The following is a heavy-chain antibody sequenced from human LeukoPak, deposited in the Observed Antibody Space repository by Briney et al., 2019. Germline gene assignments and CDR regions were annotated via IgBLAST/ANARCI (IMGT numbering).Heavy chain of an antibody. J-gene: IGHJ6*03. CDR2: INQDGSER. V-gene: IGHV3-7*01. Sequence: GGFLRLSCAASGFTFKTYWMTWVRQAPGRGLEWVANINQDGSERYYVDSVKGRFTISRDNAKNSLYLQLNSLRAEDTAVYYCARWAGSSWAEARRQGYKYYYYMDVWGKGTTVTVSS. D-gene: IGHD6-6*01. CDR1: GFTFKTYW. CDR3: ARWAGSSWAEARRQGYKYYYYMDV.